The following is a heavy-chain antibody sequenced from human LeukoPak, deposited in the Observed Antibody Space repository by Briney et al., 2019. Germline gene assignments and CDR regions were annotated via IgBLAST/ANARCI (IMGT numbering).Heavy chain of an antibody. CDR1: GFNVSNNY. CDR3: ARTVWGYFDY. CDR2: IYSGGST. Sequence: GGSLRLSCAASGFNVSNNYMSWVRQAPGKGMEWVSVIYSGGSTYYVDSVKGGFTISRDNSKNTLYLQMNSLRAEDTAVYYCARTVWGYFDYWGQGTLVTVSS. J-gene: IGHJ4*02. D-gene: IGHD7-27*01. V-gene: IGHV3-66*01.